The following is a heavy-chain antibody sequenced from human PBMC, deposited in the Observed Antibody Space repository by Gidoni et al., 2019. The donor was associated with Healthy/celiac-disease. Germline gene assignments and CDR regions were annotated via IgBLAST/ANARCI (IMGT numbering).Heavy chain of an antibody. CDR3: AKGSEYSGSYLGHDY. Sequence: QVQLVESEGGVVQPGRSLRLPCAASGFTLSSYGMSWVRQAPGKGLEWVAVISYDGSNKYYADSVKGRFTISRDNSKNTLYLQMNSLRAEDTAVYYCAKGSEYSGSYLGHDYWGQGTLVTVSS. CDR1: GFTLSSYG. J-gene: IGHJ4*02. CDR2: ISYDGSNK. V-gene: IGHV3-30*18. D-gene: IGHD1-26*01.